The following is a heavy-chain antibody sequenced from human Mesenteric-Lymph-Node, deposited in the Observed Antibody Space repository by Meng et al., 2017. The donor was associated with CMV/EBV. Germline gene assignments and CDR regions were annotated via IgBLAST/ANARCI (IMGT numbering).Heavy chain of an antibody. CDR2: IYYSGRT. CDR1: GGSISTSNYY. CDR3: ARQVASALGYFQH. D-gene: IGHD5-12*01. V-gene: IGHV4-39*01. J-gene: IGHJ1*01. Sequence: GSLRLSCTVSGGSISTSNYYWVWIRQPPGKGLEWIGSIYYSGRTYYSPSLKSRVTISVDTSKNQFSLKLSSVTAADTAVYYCARQVASALGYFQHWGQGTLVTVSS.